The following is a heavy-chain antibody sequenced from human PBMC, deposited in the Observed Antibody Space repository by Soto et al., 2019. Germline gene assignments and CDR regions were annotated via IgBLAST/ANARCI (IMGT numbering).Heavy chain of an antibody. Sequence: ASVKVSCKASGYTFTGYYMHWVRQAPGQGLEWMGWINPNSGGTNCAQKFQGRVTMTRDTSISTAYMELSRLRSDDTAVYYCARGYTMIVVAMGYWGQGTLVTVSS. V-gene: IGHV1-2*02. CDR1: GYTFTGYY. CDR2: INPNSGGT. CDR3: ARGYTMIVVAMGY. D-gene: IGHD3-22*01. J-gene: IGHJ4*02.